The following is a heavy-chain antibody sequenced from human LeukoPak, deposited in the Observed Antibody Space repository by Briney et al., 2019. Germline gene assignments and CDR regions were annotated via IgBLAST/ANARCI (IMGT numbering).Heavy chain of an antibody. Sequence: GESLKISCKGSGYSFTSYWIGWVRQMPGKGLEWMGIIYPGDSDTRYSPSFQGQVTISADKSISTAYLQWSSLKASDTAMYYCARQHCSSTSCYPPDAFDIWGQGTMVTVSS. CDR3: ARQHCSSTSCYPPDAFDI. D-gene: IGHD2-2*01. CDR2: IYPGDSDT. CDR1: GYSFTSYW. J-gene: IGHJ3*02. V-gene: IGHV5-51*01.